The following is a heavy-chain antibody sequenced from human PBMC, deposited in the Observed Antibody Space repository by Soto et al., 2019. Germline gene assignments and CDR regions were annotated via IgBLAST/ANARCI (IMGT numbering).Heavy chain of an antibody. CDR2: IGTVGDT. Sequence: GGSLRLSCAASGFTFSSYAMSWVRQAPGKGLEWVAAIGTVGDTYYTDSVKGRFTISREDAKNSLYLQMNSLRAGDTAAYYCVREILGSTGGHHYKGVDVWGKGTTVTVSS. V-gene: IGHV3-13*01. CDR3: VREILGSTGGHHYKGVDV. J-gene: IGHJ6*04. CDR1: GFTFSSYA. D-gene: IGHD1-1*01.